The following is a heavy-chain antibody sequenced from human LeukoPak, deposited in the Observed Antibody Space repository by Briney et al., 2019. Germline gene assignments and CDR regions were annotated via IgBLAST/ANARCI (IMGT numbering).Heavy chain of an antibody. CDR2: IWYDENNK. CDR3: AKDGGSSSPYYFDY. J-gene: IGHJ4*02. V-gene: IGHV3-33*06. D-gene: IGHD6-6*01. CDR1: GFTFSSFG. Sequence: PGGPLRLSCAASGFTFSSFGMHWVRQAPGKGLEWVAVIWYDENNKYYADSVKGRFTISRDNSKNTLYLQMNSLRAEDTAVYYCAKDGGSSSPYYFDYWGQGTLVTVSS.